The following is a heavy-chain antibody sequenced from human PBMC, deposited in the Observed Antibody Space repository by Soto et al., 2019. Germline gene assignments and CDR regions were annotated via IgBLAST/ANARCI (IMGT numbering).Heavy chain of an antibody. J-gene: IGHJ4*02. CDR1: GYSFTTYG. CDR2: ISAYNGNT. Sequence: QVQLVQFGGEVKKPGASVTVSCKASGYSFTTYGITWVRQAPGQGLEWMGWISAYNGNTNYAQKLQGRVTMTIDTSTSTAYMEPRSLRADDTAVYYCARHDYADLCHFDYWGQGTLVTVSS. D-gene: IGHD4-17*01. V-gene: IGHV1-18*04. CDR3: ARHDYADLCHFDY.